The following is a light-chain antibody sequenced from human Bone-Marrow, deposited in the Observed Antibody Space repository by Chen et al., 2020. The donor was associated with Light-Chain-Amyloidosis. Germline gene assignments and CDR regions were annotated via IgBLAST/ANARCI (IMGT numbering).Light chain of an antibody. CDR2: DVS. V-gene: IGLV2-14*01. CDR3: SSYTSSSIPWV. J-gene: IGLJ3*02. Sequence: QSALTQPASVSGSPGQSITISCTGTSSDVGGSNYVSWYQQHPGKAPKLMIYDVSNRPSGVSNRFSGSKSGNTASRTISGLQAEDEADYYCSSYTSSSIPWVFGGGTKLTVL. CDR1: SSDVGGSNY.